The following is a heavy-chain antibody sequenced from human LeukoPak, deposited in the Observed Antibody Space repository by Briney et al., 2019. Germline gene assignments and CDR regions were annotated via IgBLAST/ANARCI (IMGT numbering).Heavy chain of an antibody. J-gene: IGHJ6*03. V-gene: IGHV3-73*01. Sequence: GGSLRLSCAASGFTFSGSAMHWVRQASGKGLEWVGRIRSKANSYATAYAASVKGRFTISRDDSKNTAYLQMNSLKTEDTAVYYCTSPYYYGSGSYYNGREYYCYMDVWGKGTTVTVSS. D-gene: IGHD3-10*01. CDR1: GFTFSGSA. CDR2: IRSKANSYAT. CDR3: TSPYYYGSGSYYNGREYYCYMDV.